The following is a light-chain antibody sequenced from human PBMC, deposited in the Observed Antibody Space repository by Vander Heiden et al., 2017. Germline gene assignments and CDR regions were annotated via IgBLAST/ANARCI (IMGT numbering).Light chain of an antibody. Sequence: IVLTQSPGALSLSPGETATLSCRASQSVSSTFLAWYQQKTGQAPRLLISGASRRASGIPDRFSGSGSGTDFTLTISRLEPEDFAVYYCQQYGGSSFTFGQGTKLEI. J-gene: IGKJ2*01. V-gene: IGKV3-20*01. CDR3: QQYGGSSFT. CDR1: QSVSSTF. CDR2: GAS.